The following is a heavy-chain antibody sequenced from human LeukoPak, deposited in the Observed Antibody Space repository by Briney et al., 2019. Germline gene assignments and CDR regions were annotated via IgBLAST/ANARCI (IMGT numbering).Heavy chain of an antibody. CDR3: ARTYYDAYFDY. Sequence: PGRSLRLSCAASGFTFSSYGMHWVRQAPGKGLEWVAVISYDGSNKYYADSVKGRFTISRDNSKNTLYLQMNSLRAEDTAVYYCARTYYDAYFDYWGQGTLVTVSS. V-gene: IGHV3-30*19. CDR2: ISYDGSNK. J-gene: IGHJ4*02. CDR1: GFTFSSYG. D-gene: IGHD3-3*01.